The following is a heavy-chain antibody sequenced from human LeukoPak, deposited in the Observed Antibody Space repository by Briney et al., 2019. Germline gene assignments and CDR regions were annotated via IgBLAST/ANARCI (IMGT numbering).Heavy chain of an antibody. CDR1: GGSISTYY. Sequence: SETLSLTCTVSGGSISTYYWSWIRQPPGKGLEWIGYIYYTGNTNYNPSLKSRVTISVDTSKNQFSLKLDSVTAADTAVYYCARSSGYYYVDFDSWGQGTLVTVSS. V-gene: IGHV4-59*08. CDR2: IYYTGNT. CDR3: ARSSGYYYVDFDS. J-gene: IGHJ4*02. D-gene: IGHD3-22*01.